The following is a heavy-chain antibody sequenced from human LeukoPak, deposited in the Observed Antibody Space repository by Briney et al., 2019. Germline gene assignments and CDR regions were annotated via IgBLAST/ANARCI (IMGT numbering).Heavy chain of an antibody. CDR1: GFTFSTYS. CDR2: ISSSSSTI. J-gene: IGHJ1*01. Sequence: GGSLRLSCAASGFTFSTYSMNWVRQAPGKGLEWVSYISSSSSTIYYADSVKGRFTISRDNAKNSLYLQMNSLRAEDTAVYYCAKEKYYYDSSGYYNSAEYFQHWGQGTLVTVSS. V-gene: IGHV3-48*01. D-gene: IGHD3-22*01. CDR3: AKEKYYYDSSGYYNSAEYFQH.